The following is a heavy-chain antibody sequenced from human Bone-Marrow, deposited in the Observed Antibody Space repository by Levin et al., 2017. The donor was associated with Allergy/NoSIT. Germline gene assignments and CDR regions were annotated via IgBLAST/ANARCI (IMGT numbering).Heavy chain of an antibody. CDR1: GGSFSGYY. V-gene: IGHV4-34*01. Sequence: SQTLSLTCAVYGGSFSGYYWSWIRQPPGKGLEWIGEINHSGSTNYNPSLKSRVTISVDTSKNQFSLKLSSVTAADTAVYYCARGVGGGYGNPFDYWGQGTLVTVSS. CDR2: INHSGST. CDR3: ARGVGGGYGNPFDY. J-gene: IGHJ4*02. D-gene: IGHD5-12*01.